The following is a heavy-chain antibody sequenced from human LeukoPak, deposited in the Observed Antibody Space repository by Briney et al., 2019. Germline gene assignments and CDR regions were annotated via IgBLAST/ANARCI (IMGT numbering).Heavy chain of an antibody. V-gene: IGHV3-23*01. CDR3: AKDARDFDAFDI. J-gene: IGHJ3*02. CDR1: GFTFSSLA. D-gene: IGHD2-21*02. CDR2: ISGSGGST. Sequence: PGGSLRLSCAASGFTFSSLAMSWVRQAPGKGLEWVSVISGSGGSTYYADSVKGRFTISTDNSKNTLYLQMNSLRAEDTAVYYCAKDARDFDAFDIWGQGTMVTVSS.